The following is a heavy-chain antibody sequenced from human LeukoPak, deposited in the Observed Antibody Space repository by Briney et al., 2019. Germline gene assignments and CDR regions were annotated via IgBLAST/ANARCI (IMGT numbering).Heavy chain of an antibody. V-gene: IGHV3-64*01. D-gene: IGHD3-3*01. CDR2: ISSNGGST. Sequence: GGSLRLSCAASGFTFSSLVMHWVRQAPGEGLEFVSAISSNGGSTYYANSVKGRFIISRDNSRNTPYLQMGSLRAEDMAVYYCARGPQYYDFYYYYMDVWGKGTTVTVSS. J-gene: IGHJ6*03. CDR1: GFTFSSLV. CDR3: ARGPQYYDFYYYYMDV.